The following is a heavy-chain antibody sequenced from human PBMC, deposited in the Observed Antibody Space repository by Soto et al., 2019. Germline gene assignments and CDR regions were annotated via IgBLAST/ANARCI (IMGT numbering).Heavy chain of an antibody. CDR2: ISGSGGST. Sequence: EVQLLESGGGLVQPGGSLRLSCAASGFTFSSYAMSWVRQAPGKGLEWVSAISGSGGSTYYADSVKGRFTVSRDNSKNTLYLQMNSLRAEDTAVYYCAKSRFGESFFDYWGQGTLVTVSS. CDR3: AKSRFGESFFDY. D-gene: IGHD3-10*01. J-gene: IGHJ4*02. CDR1: GFTFSSYA. V-gene: IGHV3-23*01.